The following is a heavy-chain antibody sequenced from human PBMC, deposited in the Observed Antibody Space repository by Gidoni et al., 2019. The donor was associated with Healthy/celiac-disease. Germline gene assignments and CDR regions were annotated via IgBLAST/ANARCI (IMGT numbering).Heavy chain of an antibody. D-gene: IGHD4-17*01. CDR1: GFTFSDYY. CDR2: ISSSSSYT. Sequence: QVQLVESGGGLVKPGGSLRLSCAASGFTFSDYYMSWIRQAPGKGLEWVSYISSSSSYTNDADSVKGRFTISRDNAKNSLYLQMNSLRAEDTAVYYCARDHDYGDYERPDYWGQGTLVTVSS. J-gene: IGHJ4*02. CDR3: ARDHDYGDYERPDY. V-gene: IGHV3-11*06.